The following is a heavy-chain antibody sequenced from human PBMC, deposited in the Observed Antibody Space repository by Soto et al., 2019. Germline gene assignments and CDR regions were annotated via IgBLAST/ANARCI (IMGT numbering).Heavy chain of an antibody. D-gene: IGHD3-10*01. CDR1: GGTFSSYA. CDR2: IMPIFGTA. Sequence: QVQLVQSGAEVKKPGSSVKVSCKASGGTFSSYAISWVRQAPGQGLEWMGGIMPIFGTANYAQKFQGRVTITADESTSTAYMELSSLRSEDTAVYYCARWRPERYYGSGSYYRDSNWFDPWGQGTLVTVSS. V-gene: IGHV1-69*01. J-gene: IGHJ5*02. CDR3: ARWRPERYYGSGSYYRDSNWFDP.